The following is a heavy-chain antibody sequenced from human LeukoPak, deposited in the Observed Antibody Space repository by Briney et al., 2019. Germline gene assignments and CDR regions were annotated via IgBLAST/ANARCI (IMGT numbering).Heavy chain of an antibody. Sequence: SETLSLTCTVSGGSISSGSYYWGWIRQPPGMGLEWIGSIYYSGTTYYNPSLKSRVTISVDTSKNQFSLKLSSVTAADTAVYYCARLWWSGSSYFDYWGQGTLVTVSS. V-gene: IGHV4-39*01. CDR2: IYYSGTT. CDR1: GGSISSGSYY. J-gene: IGHJ4*02. CDR3: ARLWWSGSSYFDY. D-gene: IGHD6-6*01.